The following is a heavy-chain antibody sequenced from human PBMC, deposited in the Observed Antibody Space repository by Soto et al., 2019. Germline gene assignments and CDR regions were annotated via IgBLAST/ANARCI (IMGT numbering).Heavy chain of an antibody. V-gene: IGHV4-61*01. CDR2: IYYTGST. Sequence: PSETLSLTCTVSDGSVSGSIYYWSWIRQPPGKGLERIGYIYYTGSTNYNSSLKSRVTISIDTSKNQFSLRLSSVTAADTAIYFCARSSAGAWDWGQGTLVTVSS. J-gene: IGHJ4*02. D-gene: IGHD6-19*01. CDR1: DGSVSGSIYY. CDR3: ARSSAGAWD.